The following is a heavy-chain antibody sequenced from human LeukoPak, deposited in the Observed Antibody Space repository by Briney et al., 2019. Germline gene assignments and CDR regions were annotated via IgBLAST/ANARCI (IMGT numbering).Heavy chain of an antibody. CDR1: GYTFTYRY. CDR3: ASIQLWLSENWFDP. CDR2: IIPIFGTA. Sequence: GASVKVSCKASGYTFTYRYLHWVREAPGQALEWMGRIIPIFGTANYAQKFQGRVTITTDESTSTAYMELSSLRSEDTAVYYCASIQLWLSENWFDPWGQGTLVTVSS. D-gene: IGHD5-18*01. J-gene: IGHJ5*02. V-gene: IGHV1-69*05.